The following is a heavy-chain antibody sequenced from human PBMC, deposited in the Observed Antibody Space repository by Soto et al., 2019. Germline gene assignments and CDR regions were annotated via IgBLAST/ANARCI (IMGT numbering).Heavy chain of an antibody. D-gene: IGHD2-15*01. J-gene: IGHJ6*02. CDR3: TKDFNIVVTQSATAPYNYGMDV. CDR2: ISGPGGST. Sequence: EVQLLESGGAFVQPGGSLRLSCAASGFTFNRNAMYWVRQAPGKGLEWVSAISGPGGSTYYADSVKGRFTISRDNSRNTLYLQMNSLRVEDSALYYCTKDFNIVVTQSATAPYNYGMDVWGQGATVTVSS. V-gene: IGHV3-23*01. CDR1: GFTFNRNA.